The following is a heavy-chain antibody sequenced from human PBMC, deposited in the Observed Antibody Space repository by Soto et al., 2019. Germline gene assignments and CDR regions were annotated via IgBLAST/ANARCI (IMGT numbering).Heavy chain of an antibody. CDR3: ARVGSMVRGANWFDL. CDR1: GYTFTSYG. CDR2: MNPNSGNT. V-gene: IGHV1-8*02. J-gene: IGHJ5*02. Sequence: ASVKVSCKASGYTFTSYGINWVRQATGQGLEWMGWMNPNSGNTGYAQKFQGRVTMTRNTSISTAYMELSSLRSEDTAVYYCARVGSMVRGANWFDLWGQGTLVTFSS. D-gene: IGHD3-10*01.